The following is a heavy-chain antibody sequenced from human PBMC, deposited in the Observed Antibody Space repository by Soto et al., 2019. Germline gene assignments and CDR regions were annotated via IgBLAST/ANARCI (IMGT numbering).Heavy chain of an antibody. J-gene: IGHJ5*02. Sequence: GGSLRLSCAASGFTFSSYAMSWVRQAPGKGLEWVSAISGSGGSTYYADSVKGRFTISRDNSKNTLYLQMNSLRAEDTAVYYCAKVRYYDFWSGYYGQTEYNWFDPWGQGTLVTVSS. D-gene: IGHD3-3*01. CDR2: ISGSGGST. CDR3: AKVRYYDFWSGYYGQTEYNWFDP. CDR1: GFTFSSYA. V-gene: IGHV3-23*01.